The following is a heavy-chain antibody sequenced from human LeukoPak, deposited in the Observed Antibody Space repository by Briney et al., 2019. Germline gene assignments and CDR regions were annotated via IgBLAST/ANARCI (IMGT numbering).Heavy chain of an antibody. CDR3: AKERRDSWSGYPGGGGYFDY. J-gene: IGHJ4*02. CDR2: IWYDGRNK. D-gene: IGHD3-3*01. Sequence: GRSLRLSCAASGFTFSSYGMHRVRQAPGKGREWVAVIWYDGRNKSYLEFVKRRFTISREKSKHSLYLQIHSLRAEDTAVYYRAKERRDSWSGYPGGGGYFDYWGQGTLVTVSS. V-gene: IGHV3-33*03. CDR1: GFTFSSYG.